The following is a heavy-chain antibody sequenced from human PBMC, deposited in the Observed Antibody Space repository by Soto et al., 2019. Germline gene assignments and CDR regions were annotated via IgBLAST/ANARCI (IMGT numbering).Heavy chain of an antibody. CDR1: GGSSSRYG. Sequence: WRNVAISCAVSGGSSSRYGWSWVRQPPGKGLEWIGYIYYSGRTNYNPSLKSRVTISVDTSKNQFSLKLSSVTAADTAVYYCAREGGYYYDSSGGAPDAFDIWGQGTMVT. V-gene: IGHV4-59*01. J-gene: IGHJ3*02. D-gene: IGHD3-22*01. CDR3: AREGGYYYDSSGGAPDAFDI. CDR2: IYYSGRT.